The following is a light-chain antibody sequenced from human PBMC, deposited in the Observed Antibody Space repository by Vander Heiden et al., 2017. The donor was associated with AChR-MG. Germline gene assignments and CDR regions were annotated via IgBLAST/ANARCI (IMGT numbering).Light chain of an antibody. CDR1: QSDFYISNNRNS. J-gene: IGKJ3*01. Sequence: DIVMTQSPDSLAVSLGERATINCKSRQSDFYISNNRNSLAWYQQKPGQPPKLLIYWASTRESGVPDRFSGSGSGTDFTLTISSLQAEDVAVYYCQQYHTTPFTFGPGTRVDI. CDR3: QQYHTTPFT. V-gene: IGKV4-1*01. CDR2: WAS.